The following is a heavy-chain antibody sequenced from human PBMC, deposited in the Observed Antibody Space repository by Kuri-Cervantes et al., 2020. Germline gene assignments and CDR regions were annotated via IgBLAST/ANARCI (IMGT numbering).Heavy chain of an antibody. CDR2: IIPILGIA. CDR3: ATLKLRRSTVTTSYYYYGMDV. CDR1: GYTFTSYD. Sequence: SVKVSCKASGYTFTSYDINWVRQATGQGLEWMGRIIPILGIANYAQKFQGRVTITADKSTSTAYMELSSLRSEDTAVYYCATLKLRRSTVTTSYYYYGMDVWGQGTTVTVSS. D-gene: IGHD4-17*01. J-gene: IGHJ6*02. V-gene: IGHV1-69*04.